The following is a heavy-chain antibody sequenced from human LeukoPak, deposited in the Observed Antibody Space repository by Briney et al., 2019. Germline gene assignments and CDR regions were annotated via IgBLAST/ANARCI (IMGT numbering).Heavy chain of an antibody. CDR1: GGSISSYY. CDR2: IYYSGST. V-gene: IGHV4-59*12. CDR3: ARDKSGWKSGDAFDI. D-gene: IGHD6-19*01. J-gene: IGHJ3*02. Sequence: SETLSLTCTVSGGSISSYYWSWIRQPPGKGLEWIGYIYYSGSTNYNPSLKSRVTISVDKSKNQFSLKLSSVTAADTAVYYCARDKSGWKSGDAFDIWGQGTMVTVSS.